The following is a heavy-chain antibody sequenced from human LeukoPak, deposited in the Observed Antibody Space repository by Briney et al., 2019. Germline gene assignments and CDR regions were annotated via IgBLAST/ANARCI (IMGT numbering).Heavy chain of an antibody. J-gene: IGHJ4*02. V-gene: IGHV3-64*01. CDR1: GLTFSSYA. D-gene: IGHD6-6*01. CDR2: ISSNGGST. Sequence: GGSLRLSCAASGLTFSSYAMHWVRQAPGKGLEYASAISSNGGSTYYANSVKGRFTISRDNSKNTLFLQMGSLRAEDMAVYYCARGGSIAARPIDYWGQGTLVTVSS. CDR3: ARGGSIAARPIDY.